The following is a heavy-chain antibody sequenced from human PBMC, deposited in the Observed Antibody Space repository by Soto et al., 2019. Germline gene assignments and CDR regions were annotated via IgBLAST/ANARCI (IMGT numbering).Heavy chain of an antibody. Sequence: GGSLRLSCAASGFTFSSYAMSWVRQAPGKGLEWVSAISGSGGSTYYADAVKGRFTISRHNSKNTLYLQMNSLRAEDTAVYYCAIYRSTYYFVPPFDPWGKGTLVTVTS. J-gene: IGHJ5*02. V-gene: IGHV3-23*01. CDR2: ISGSGGST. CDR1: GFTFSSYA. D-gene: IGHD3-10*01. CDR3: AIYRSTYYFVPPFDP.